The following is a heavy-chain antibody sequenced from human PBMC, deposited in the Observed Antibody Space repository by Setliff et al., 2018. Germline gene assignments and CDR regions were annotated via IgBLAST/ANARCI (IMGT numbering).Heavy chain of an antibody. CDR3: ARSATLEWFIIDY. V-gene: IGHV4-4*07. CDR2: IYSDGRS. CDR1: GASVINYY. D-gene: IGHD3-3*01. J-gene: IGHJ4*02. Sequence: PSETLSLTCNVYGASVINYYWNWIRQSAGEGLEWLGRIYSDGRSSYNPSLKSRISMSLDASKNEIFLKMSSLTAADTAVYYCARSATLEWFIIDYWGQGTLVTVSS.